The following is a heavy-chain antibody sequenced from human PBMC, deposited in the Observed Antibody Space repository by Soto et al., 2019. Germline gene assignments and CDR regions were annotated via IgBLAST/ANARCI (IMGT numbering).Heavy chain of an antibody. J-gene: IGHJ4*02. CDR2: VYSGSAT. Sequence: GGSLRLSCAASGFIVSDNYMNWVRQAPGKGLEWLSVVYSGSATYYADSVKGRFTISRDNSKNTVFLHMNSLRVEDTAVYYCASRIVVVIGPPFDYWGQGTLVTVSS. CDR1: GFIVSDNY. V-gene: IGHV3-53*01. CDR3: ASRIVVVIGPPFDY. D-gene: IGHD3-22*01.